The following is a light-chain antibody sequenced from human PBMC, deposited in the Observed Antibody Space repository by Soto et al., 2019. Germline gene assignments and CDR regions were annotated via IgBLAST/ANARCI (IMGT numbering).Light chain of an antibody. CDR3: QQYGSSPLT. CDR2: QTS. Sequence: EIVLTQSPATLSSFPGDRVTLSCRASQYINTRLAWYQHRPGQAPRLLIYQTSLRAAGIPARFSASGSGTDFTLTISRLEPEDFAVYYCQQYGSSPLTFGHGTKVDIK. V-gene: IGKV3-20*01. J-gene: IGKJ1*01. CDR1: QYINTR.